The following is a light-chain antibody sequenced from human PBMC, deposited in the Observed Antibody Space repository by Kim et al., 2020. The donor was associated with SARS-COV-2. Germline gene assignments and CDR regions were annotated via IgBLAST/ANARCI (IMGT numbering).Light chain of an antibody. Sequence: QPVLTQSPSASASLGASVKLTCTLSSGHSSYAIAWHQQQPEKGPRYLMKINSDGSHSKGDGIPDRFSGSSSGAERYLTISSLQSEDDADYYCQTWGTGWVFGGGTQLTV. CDR1: SGHSSYA. CDR2: INSDGSH. J-gene: IGLJ3*02. V-gene: IGLV4-69*01. CDR3: QTWGTGWV.